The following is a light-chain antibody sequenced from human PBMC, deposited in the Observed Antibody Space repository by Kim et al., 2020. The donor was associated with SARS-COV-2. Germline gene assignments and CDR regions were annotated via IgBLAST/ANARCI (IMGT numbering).Light chain of an antibody. CDR3: QQRSNWPYT. Sequence: EIVLTQSPGTLSLSPGERATLSCRASQSVSSNYLAWYQQKPGQAPRLLIYGASSRATGIPDRFSGSGSGTDFTLTITRLEPEDFAVYYCQQRSNWPYTFGQGTKLEI. J-gene: IGKJ2*01. V-gene: IGKV3D-20*02. CDR2: GAS. CDR1: QSVSSNY.